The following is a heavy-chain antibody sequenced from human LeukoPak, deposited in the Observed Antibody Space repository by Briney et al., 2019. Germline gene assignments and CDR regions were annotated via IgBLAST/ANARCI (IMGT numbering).Heavy chain of an antibody. V-gene: IGHV3-30*02. CDR1: GFTFSSYG. CDR3: ARAPWSAYNSPHDY. Sequence: PGGSLRLSCAASGFTFSSYGMHWVRQAPGKGLEWVAFIRYDGSNKYYADSVKGRFTISRDNSKNSLYLQMNSLRAEDTAVYYCARAPWSAYNSPHDYWGQGTLVTVSS. CDR2: IRYDGSNK. J-gene: IGHJ4*02. D-gene: IGHD3-3*01.